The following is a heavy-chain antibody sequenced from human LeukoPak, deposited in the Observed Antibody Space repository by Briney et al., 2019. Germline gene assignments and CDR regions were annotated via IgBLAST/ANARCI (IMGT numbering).Heavy chain of an antibody. CDR3: ARGENTYIDY. Sequence: GGSLRLSCAASGFTFSIYWMHWVRQAPGKGLVWVSRISSEGSSTTYADSVKGRFTISRDNAKDTLYLQMNSLRAEDTAVYYCARGENTYIDYWGQGTLVTVSS. V-gene: IGHV3-74*01. D-gene: IGHD3-16*01. CDR1: GFTFSIYW. CDR2: ISSEGSST. J-gene: IGHJ4*02.